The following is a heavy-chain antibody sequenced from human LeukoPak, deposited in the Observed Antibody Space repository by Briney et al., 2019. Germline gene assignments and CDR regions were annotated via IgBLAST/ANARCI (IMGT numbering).Heavy chain of an antibody. D-gene: IGHD3-16*01. CDR3: ARALILPGAFDI. J-gene: IGHJ3*02. CDR1: GGSISSSSYY. Sequence: PSETLSLTCTVSGGSISSSSYYWGWIRQPPGKGLEWIGSIYYSGSTNYNPSLKSRVTISVDTSKNQFSLKLSSVTAADMAVYYCARALILPGAFDIWGQGTMVTVSS. V-gene: IGHV4-39*07. CDR2: IYYSGST.